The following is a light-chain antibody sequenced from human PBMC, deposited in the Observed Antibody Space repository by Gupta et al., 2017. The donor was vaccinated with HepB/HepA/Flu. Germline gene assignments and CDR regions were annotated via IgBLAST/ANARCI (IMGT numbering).Light chain of an antibody. V-gene: IGKV1-27*01. CDR2: AAS. Sequence: DIQMTQSPSSLSASLGDRVTITCRASHGINNYLAWYQQKPGKVPKFLIYAASTLQSGVPSRFSGSGSGTEFTLTISSLQPEDVATYYCQRYHTAPLTFGGGTLVEIK. CDR1: HGINNY. J-gene: IGKJ4*01. CDR3: QRYHTAPLT.